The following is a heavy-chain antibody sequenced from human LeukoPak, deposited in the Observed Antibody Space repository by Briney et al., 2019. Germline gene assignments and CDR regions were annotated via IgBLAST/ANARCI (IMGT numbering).Heavy chain of an antibody. Sequence: GGSLRLSCAASGFTVSSNYMSWVRQAPGKGLGWVSLIYSGGSTYYADSVKGRFTVSRDNSKDTLYLQMNSLRAEDTAVYYCARGRVYCSSTTCYEAFDIWGQGTMVTVSS. CDR3: ARGRVYCSSTTCYEAFDI. CDR2: IYSGGST. J-gene: IGHJ3*02. CDR1: GFTVSSNY. V-gene: IGHV3-66*02. D-gene: IGHD2-2*01.